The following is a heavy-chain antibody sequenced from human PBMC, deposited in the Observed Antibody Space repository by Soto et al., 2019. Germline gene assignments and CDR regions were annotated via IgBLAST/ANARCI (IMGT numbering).Heavy chain of an antibody. J-gene: IGHJ5*02. Sequence: ASVKVSCKASGYAFTSYAMHWVRQAPGQRLEWMGWINAGNGNTKYSQKFQGRVTITRDTSASTAYMELSSLRSEDTAVYYCAKDRSVRGVNWFDPWGQGTLFTVSS. CDR3: AKDRSVRGVNWFDP. CDR2: INAGNGNT. V-gene: IGHV1-3*01. CDR1: GYAFTSYA. D-gene: IGHD3-10*01.